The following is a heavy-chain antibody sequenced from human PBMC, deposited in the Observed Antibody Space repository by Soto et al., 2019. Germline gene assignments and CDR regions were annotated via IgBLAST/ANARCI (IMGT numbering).Heavy chain of an antibody. CDR2: IYRDGST. CDR1: GFTFSSYW. Sequence: PGGSLRLSCAASGFTFSSYWMSWVRQAPGKGLEWVSTIYRDGSTYYADSVEGRFTISRDNSKNTLYLQMNSLRAEDTATYYCARGKGIGWYESSDYWGQGTLVTVSS. CDR3: ARGKGIGWYESSDY. V-gene: IGHV3-53*01. J-gene: IGHJ4*02. D-gene: IGHD6-19*01.